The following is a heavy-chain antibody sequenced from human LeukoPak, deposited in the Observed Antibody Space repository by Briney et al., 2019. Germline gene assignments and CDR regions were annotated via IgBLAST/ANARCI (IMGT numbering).Heavy chain of an antibody. J-gene: IGHJ4*02. D-gene: IGHD3/OR15-3a*01. V-gene: IGHV3-74*01. CDR3: ARGTGAGLVQAYYFDY. CDR2: SNIDGRST. Sequence: PGGSLRLSCAASGFTFSTYWMHWVRQAPGKGLVWVSRSNIDGRSTTYADSVKGRFTISRDNANNSLYLQMNSLRAEDTAVYYCARGTGAGLVQAYYFDYWGQGTLVTVSS. CDR1: GFTFSTYW.